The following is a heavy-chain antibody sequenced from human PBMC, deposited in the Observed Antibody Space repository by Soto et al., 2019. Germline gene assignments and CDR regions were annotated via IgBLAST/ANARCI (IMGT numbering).Heavy chain of an antibody. J-gene: IGHJ6*02. CDR3: ARENGGVTSGYYYYYGMDV. Sequence: SETVSLTCTVSGGSISSGGYYWNWIRQHPGKGLEWIGYIYYSGSTYYNPSLKSRVTISVDTSKNQFSLKLSSVTAADTAVYYCARENGGVTSGYYYYYGMDVWGQGTTVTVTS. D-gene: IGHD4-17*01. CDR1: GGSISSGGYY. V-gene: IGHV4-31*03. CDR2: IYYSGST.